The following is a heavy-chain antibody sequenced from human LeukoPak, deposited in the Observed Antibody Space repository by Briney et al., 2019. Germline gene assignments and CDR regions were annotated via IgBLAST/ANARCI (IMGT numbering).Heavy chain of an antibody. Sequence: GGSLRLSCAASGFTFSSYGMHWVRQAPGKGLEWVAVISYDGSNKYYADSVKGRFIISRDNSKNTLYLQMNSLRVEDTAVYYCAKGSSNWRDYYYFDYWGQGTLVTVSS. J-gene: IGHJ4*02. CDR3: AKGSSNWRDYYYFDY. V-gene: IGHV3-30*18. CDR2: ISYDGSNK. D-gene: IGHD6-13*01. CDR1: GFTFSSYG.